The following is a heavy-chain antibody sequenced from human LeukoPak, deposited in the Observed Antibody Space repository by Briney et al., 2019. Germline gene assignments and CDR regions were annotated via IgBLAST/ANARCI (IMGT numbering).Heavy chain of an antibody. V-gene: IGHV1-8*01. CDR3: ARVSTLRGVIPLGY. Sequence: ASVKVSCKASGYTFTSYDINWVRQATGQGLEWMGWMNPNSGNTGYAQKFQGRVTMTRNTSISTAYMELSSLRSEDTAVYYCARVSTLRGVIPLGYWGQGTLVTVSS. CDR1: GYTFTSYD. CDR2: MNPNSGNT. D-gene: IGHD3-10*01. J-gene: IGHJ4*02.